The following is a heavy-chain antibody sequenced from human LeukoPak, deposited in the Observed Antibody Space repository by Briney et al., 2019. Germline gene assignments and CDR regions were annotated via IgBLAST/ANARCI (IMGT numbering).Heavy chain of an antibody. CDR1: GYTFTSYD. V-gene: IGHV1-8*01. CDR3: ARTRYYYDSSGYYLHDAFDI. D-gene: IGHD3-22*01. J-gene: IGHJ3*02. Sequence: ASVKVSFKASGYTFTSYDINWVRQATGQGLEWMGWMNPNSGNTGYAQKFQGRVTITADKSTSTAYMELSSLRSEDTAVYYCARTRYYYDSSGYYLHDAFDIWGQGTMVTVSS. CDR2: MNPNSGNT.